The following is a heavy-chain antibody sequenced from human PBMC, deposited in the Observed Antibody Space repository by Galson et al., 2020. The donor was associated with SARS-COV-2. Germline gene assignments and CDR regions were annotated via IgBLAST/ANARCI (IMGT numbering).Heavy chain of an antibody. Sequence: TGGSLRLSCAASGFTFSSYWMSWVRQAPGKGLEWVANIKQDGSEKYYVDSVKGRFTISRDNAKNSLYLQMNSLRAEDTAVYYCARDWGYSSSSQGPENYYYYYGMDVWGQGTTVTVSS. V-gene: IGHV3-7*03. CDR3: ARDWGYSSSSQGPENYYYYYGMDV. D-gene: IGHD6-6*01. J-gene: IGHJ6*02. CDR1: GFTFSSYW. CDR2: IKQDGSEK.